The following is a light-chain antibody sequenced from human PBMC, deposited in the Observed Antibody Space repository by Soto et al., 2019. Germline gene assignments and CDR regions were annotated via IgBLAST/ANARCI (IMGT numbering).Light chain of an antibody. CDR1: QDISNY. J-gene: IGKJ4*01. CDR2: DAS. CDR3: QQYDNLPLT. Sequence: DIQMTQSPSSLSASVGDRVTITCQASQDISNYLNWYQQKPGKAPKLLIYDASKLETGVPSTFSGSESGTDFTFTISSLQPEDIAKYYCQQYDNLPLTFGGGTKVEIK. V-gene: IGKV1-33*01.